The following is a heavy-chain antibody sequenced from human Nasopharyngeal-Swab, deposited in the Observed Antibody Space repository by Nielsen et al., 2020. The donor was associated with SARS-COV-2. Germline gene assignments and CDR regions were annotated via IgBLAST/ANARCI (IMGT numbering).Heavy chain of an antibody. CDR3: ARTYYDFWSGYLEEYFQH. J-gene: IGHJ1*01. V-gene: IGHV3-21*01. Sequence: GGSLRLSCAASGFTFSSYSMNWVRQAPGKGLEWVSSISSSSSYIYYADSVKGRFTISRDNAKNSLYQQMNSLRAEDTAVYYCARTYYDFWSGYLEEYFQHWGQGTLVTVSS. D-gene: IGHD3-3*01. CDR1: GFTFSSYS. CDR2: ISSSSSYI.